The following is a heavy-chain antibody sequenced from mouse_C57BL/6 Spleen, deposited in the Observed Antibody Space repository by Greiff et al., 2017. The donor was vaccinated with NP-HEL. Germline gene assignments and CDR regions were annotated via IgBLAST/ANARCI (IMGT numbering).Heavy chain of an antibody. V-gene: IGHV1-4*01. CDR2: INPSSGYT. J-gene: IGHJ4*01. CDR3: ARKGITTVNYAMDY. D-gene: IGHD1-1*01. Sequence: VMLVESGAELARPGASVKMSCKASGYTFTSYTMHWVKQRPGQGLEWIGYINPSSGYTKYNQKFKDKATLTADKSSSTAYMQLSSLTSEDSAVYYCARKGITTVNYAMDYWGQGTSVTVSS. CDR1: GYTFTSYT.